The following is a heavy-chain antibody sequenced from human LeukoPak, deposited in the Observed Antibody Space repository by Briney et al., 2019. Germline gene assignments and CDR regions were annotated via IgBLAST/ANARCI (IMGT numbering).Heavy chain of an antibody. D-gene: IGHD6-13*01. V-gene: IGHV4-61*05. Sequence: SETLSLTCTVSGGSISSSSYYWGWVRQPPGKGLEWIGYIYYSGSTSYNPSLKSRVTISVDTSKNQFSLKLSSVTAADTAVYHCASNRGSSFVDYWGQGTLVTVSS. CDR3: ASNRGSSFVDY. CDR2: IYYSGST. CDR1: GGSISSSSYY. J-gene: IGHJ4*02.